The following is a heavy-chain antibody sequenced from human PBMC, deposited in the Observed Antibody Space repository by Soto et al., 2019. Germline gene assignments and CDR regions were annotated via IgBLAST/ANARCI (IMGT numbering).Heavy chain of an antibody. CDR3: ARAPIAVAGSFFDD. CDR2: IKQDGSEK. V-gene: IGHV3-7*04. Sequence: GSLRLSCAASGFTFNTYGMHWVRQAPGKGLEWVANIKQDGSEKYYVDSVKGRFTISRDNAKNSLYLQMNSLRAEDTAVYYCARAPIAVAGSFFDDWGQGTLVTVSS. J-gene: IGHJ4*02. D-gene: IGHD6-19*01. CDR1: GFTFNTYG.